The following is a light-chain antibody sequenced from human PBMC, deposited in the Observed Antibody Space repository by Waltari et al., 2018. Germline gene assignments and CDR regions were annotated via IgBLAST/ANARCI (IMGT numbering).Light chain of an antibody. CDR1: HGVSNNY. J-gene: IGKJ1*01. Sequence: EIVLTQSPGTLSLSPGERATLSCRASHGVSNNYLAWYQRKPGKDPRLLIYGASRRPSGIPDRFSGSGSGTDFTLTISRLEPEDFAVYFCQQYGDFPLTFGQGTKVEVK. CDR3: QQYGDFPLT. V-gene: IGKV3-20*01. CDR2: GAS.